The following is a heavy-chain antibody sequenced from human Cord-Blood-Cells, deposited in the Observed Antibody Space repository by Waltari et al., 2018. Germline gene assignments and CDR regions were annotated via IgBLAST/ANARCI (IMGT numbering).Heavy chain of an antibody. D-gene: IGHD3-10*01. J-gene: IGHJ5*02. CDR2: IYHSGST. Sequence: QVQLQESGPGLVKPSETLSLTCAVSGYSISSGYYWGWIRQPPGKGLEWIGSIYHSGSTYYHPSLKSRVTISVHTYKNQFSLRLSSVTAADTAVYYCARVNYGSTGPWGQGTLVTVSS. CDR3: ARVNYGSTGP. CDR1: GYSISSGYY. V-gene: IGHV4-38-2*01.